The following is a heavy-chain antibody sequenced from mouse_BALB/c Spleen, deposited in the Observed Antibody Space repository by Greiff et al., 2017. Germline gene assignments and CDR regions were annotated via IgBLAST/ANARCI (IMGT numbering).Heavy chain of an antibody. CDR1: GYSFTSYW. J-gene: IGHJ3*01. Sequence: QVHVKQSGPQLVRPGASVKISCKASGYSFTSYWMHWVKQRPGQGLEWIGMIDPSDSETRLNQKFKDKATLTVDKSSSTAYMQLSSPTSEDSAVYYCARSGDGYYLAYWGQGTLVTVSA. CDR2: IDPSDSET. V-gene: IGHV1S127*01. D-gene: IGHD2-3*01. CDR3: ARSGDGYYLAY.